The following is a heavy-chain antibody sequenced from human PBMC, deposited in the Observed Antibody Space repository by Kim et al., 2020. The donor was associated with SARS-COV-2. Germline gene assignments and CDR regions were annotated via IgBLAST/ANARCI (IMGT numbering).Heavy chain of an antibody. Sequence: GGSLRLSCAASGFTFSNAWMSWVRQAPGKGLEWVGRIKSKTDGGTTDYAAPVKGRFTISRDDSKNTLYLQMNSLKTEDTAVYYCTADLRITMVRGVPFGYSYCCGMDVWGQGTSVTVSS. CDR3: TADLRITMVRGVPFGYSYCCGMDV. CDR1: GFTFSNAW. V-gene: IGHV3-15*01. CDR2: IKSKTDGGTT. D-gene: IGHD3-10*01. J-gene: IGHJ6*02.